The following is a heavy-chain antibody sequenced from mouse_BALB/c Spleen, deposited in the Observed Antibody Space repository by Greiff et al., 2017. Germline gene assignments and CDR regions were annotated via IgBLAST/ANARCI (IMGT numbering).Heavy chain of an antibody. D-gene: IGHD1-1*01. J-gene: IGHJ2*01. CDR3: ARYPHYYGSRLFDD. Sequence: EVKLMESGPSLVKPSQTLSLTCSVTGDSITSGYWNWIRKFPGNKLEYMGYISYSGSTYYNPSLKSRISITRDTSKNQYYLKLNSVTTEDTATYYCARYPHYYGSRLFDDWGQGTTLTVSS. CDR1: GDSITSGY. CDR2: ISYSGST. V-gene: IGHV3-8*02.